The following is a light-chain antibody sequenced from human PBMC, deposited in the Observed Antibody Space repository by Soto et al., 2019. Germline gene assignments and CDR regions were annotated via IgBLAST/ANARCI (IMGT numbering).Light chain of an antibody. Sequence: DIQMTQSPSSLSASVGDRVTITCRASQSISSYLNWYQQKPGKAPKLLIYAASSLQSGVPSRFSGSGSGTDFTLTISSLQREDFATYYCQQSYSNPRTFTTPRTFGQGTKV. CDR1: QSISSY. V-gene: IGKV1-39*01. CDR3: QQSYSNPRTFTTPRT. J-gene: IGKJ1*01. CDR2: AAS.